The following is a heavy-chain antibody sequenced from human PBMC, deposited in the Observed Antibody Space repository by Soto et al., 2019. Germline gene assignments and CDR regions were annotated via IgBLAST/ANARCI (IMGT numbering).Heavy chain of an antibody. CDR2: TYYSGST. V-gene: IGHV4-59*01. CDR3: ARGSDSSGYYLYYFDY. J-gene: IGHJ4*02. Sequence: SETLSLTCTVSGGSISSYYWSWIRQPPGKGLEWIGYTYYSGSTNYNPSLKSRVTISVETSKNQFSLKLSSVTAAYTAVYYCARGSDSSGYYLYYFDYWGQGTLVTVSS. CDR1: GGSISSYY. D-gene: IGHD3-22*01.